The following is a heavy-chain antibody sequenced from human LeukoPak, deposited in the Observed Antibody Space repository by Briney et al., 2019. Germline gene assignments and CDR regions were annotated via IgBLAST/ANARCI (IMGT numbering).Heavy chain of an antibody. V-gene: IGHV3-7*05. CDR2: IKLDGTEK. CDR3: ASDRFYFGV. D-gene: IGHD3-16*01. CDR1: GFTFSSYW. J-gene: IGHJ4*02. Sequence: PGGSLRLSCAASGFTFSSYWMHWVRQAPGEGLEWVANIKLDGTEKYYVDSVKGRFTISRDNAKNTLCLQMNSLRAEDTAVYYCASDRFYFGVWGQGTLVTVSS.